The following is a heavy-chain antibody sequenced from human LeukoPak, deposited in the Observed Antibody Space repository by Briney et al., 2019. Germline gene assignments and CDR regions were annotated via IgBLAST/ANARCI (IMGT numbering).Heavy chain of an antibody. J-gene: IGHJ4*02. CDR1: GYSFTTYA. V-gene: IGHV7-4-1*02. D-gene: IGHD2-15*01. CDR2: VNTNTGIP. Sequence: GASVKLSCKASGYSFTTYAMSWVRQAPGQGLEWMGWVNTNTGIPTYAQDFTGRFVFSFDTSVATAYLRISSLRPEDTALYYCARARFCSDGSCYGDYWGQGTLVTVSS. CDR3: ARARFCSDGSCYGDY.